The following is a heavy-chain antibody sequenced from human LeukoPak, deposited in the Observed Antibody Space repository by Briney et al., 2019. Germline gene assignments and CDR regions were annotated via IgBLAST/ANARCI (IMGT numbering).Heavy chain of an antibody. D-gene: IGHD1-26*01. CDR2: VSAYNGNT. V-gene: IGHV1-18*01. CDR1: GYTFTSYG. Sequence: ASVKVSCKASGYTFTSYGISWVRQAPGQGLEWMGWVSAYNGNTNYAQKLQGRVTMTTDTSTSTAYMELRSLRSDDTAVYYCARDSGSYYYYYYGMDVWGQGTTVTVSS. CDR3: ARDSGSYYYYYYGMDV. J-gene: IGHJ6*02.